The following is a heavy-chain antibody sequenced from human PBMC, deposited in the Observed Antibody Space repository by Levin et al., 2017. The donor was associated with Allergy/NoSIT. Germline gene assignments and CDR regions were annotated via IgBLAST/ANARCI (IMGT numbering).Heavy chain of an antibody. Sequence: RTGGSLRLSCAASGFTFSTYSMNWVRQAPGKGLEWVSSIGISSGYIHYADSLRGRFTVSRDNAKNSLYLQMNSLRVEDTAVYYCARETGTTTMFGEVDVWGKGTTVTVSS. CDR3: ARETGTTTMFGEVDV. D-gene: IGHD3-3*01. CDR2: IGISSGYI. J-gene: IGHJ6*04. V-gene: IGHV3-21*01. CDR1: GFTFSTYS.